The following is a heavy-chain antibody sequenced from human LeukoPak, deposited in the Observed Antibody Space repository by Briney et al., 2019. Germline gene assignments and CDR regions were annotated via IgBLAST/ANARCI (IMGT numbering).Heavy chain of an antibody. CDR1: GGSISSYY. CDR2: IYTSGST. J-gene: IGHJ3*02. V-gene: IGHV4-4*07. CDR3: ARDSFSKYVAQWLATYDAFDI. Sequence: PSETLSLTCTVSGGSISSYYWSWIRQPAGKGLEWIGRIYTSGSTNYNPSLKSRVTMSVDTSKNQFSLKLSSVTAADTAVYYCARDSFSKYVAQWLATYDAFDIWGQGTMVTVSS. D-gene: IGHD6-19*01.